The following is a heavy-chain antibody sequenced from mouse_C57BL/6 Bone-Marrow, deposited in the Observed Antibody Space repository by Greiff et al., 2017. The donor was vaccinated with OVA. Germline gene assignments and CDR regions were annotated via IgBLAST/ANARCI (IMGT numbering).Heavy chain of an antibody. J-gene: IGHJ3*01. V-gene: IGHV1-26*01. Sequence: EVQLQQSGPELVKPGASVKISCKASGYTFTDYYMNWVKQSHGKSLEWIGDINPNNGGTNYNQKFKGKATLTVDKSSSTAYMELRSLTSEDSAVYYCARDITTEFAYWGQGTLVTVSA. D-gene: IGHD1-1*01. CDR1: GYTFTDYY. CDR2: INPNNGGT. CDR3: ARDITTEFAY.